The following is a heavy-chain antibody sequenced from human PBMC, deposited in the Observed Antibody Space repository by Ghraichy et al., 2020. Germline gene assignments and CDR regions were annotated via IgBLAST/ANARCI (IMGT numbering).Heavy chain of an antibody. CDR2: ISTTSNSI. J-gene: IGHJ3*02. CDR1: EFTFSTYS. Sequence: RGSLRLSCAASEFTFSTYSMNWVRQAPGKGLEWISFISTTSNSIYYADSVKGRFTISRDNAKSSLYLQMNSLRDEDTAVYYCARGKQWLVQGAFDIWGQGTMVTVSS. V-gene: IGHV3-48*02. CDR3: ARGKQWLVQGAFDI. D-gene: IGHD6-19*01.